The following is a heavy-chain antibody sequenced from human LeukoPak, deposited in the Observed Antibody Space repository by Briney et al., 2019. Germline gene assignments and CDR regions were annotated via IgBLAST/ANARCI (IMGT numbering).Heavy chain of an antibody. CDR1: GGSFSGYY. V-gene: IGHV4-34*01. CDR3: ATITAAGNEEFDY. CDR2: INHSGST. J-gene: IGHJ4*02. Sequence: SETLSLTCAVYGGSFSGYYWSWIRQPPGKGLEWIGEINHSGSTNYNPSLKSRVTISVDTSKNQFSLKLSSVTAADTAVYHCATITAAGNEEFDYWGQGTLVTVSS. D-gene: IGHD6-13*01.